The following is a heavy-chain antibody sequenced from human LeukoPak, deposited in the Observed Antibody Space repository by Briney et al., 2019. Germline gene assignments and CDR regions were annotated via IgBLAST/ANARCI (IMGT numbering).Heavy chain of an antibody. J-gene: IGHJ6*02. Sequence: GGSLRLSCAASGFTFSSYAMSWVRQAPGKGLEWVSAISGSGDSTYYADSVKGRFTISRDNSKNTPYLQMNSLRAEDTAVYYCARVSRDFYSNYYYYYGMDVWGQGTTVTVSS. V-gene: IGHV3-23*01. D-gene: IGHD4-11*01. CDR1: GFTFSSYA. CDR3: ARVSRDFYSNYYYYYGMDV. CDR2: ISGSGDST.